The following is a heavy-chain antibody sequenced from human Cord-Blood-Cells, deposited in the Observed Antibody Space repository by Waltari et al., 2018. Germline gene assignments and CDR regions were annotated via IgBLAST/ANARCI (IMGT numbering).Heavy chain of an antibody. D-gene: IGHD1-20*01. V-gene: IGHV1-69*09. CDR2: IIPILGIA. CDR1: GGTFSSYA. Sequence: QVQLVQSGAEVKKPGSSVKVSCKASGGTFSSYATSWVRQAPGQGLEWMGRIIPILGIANYAQKFQGRVTITADKSTSTAYMELSSLRSEDTAMYYCALTYNAPDDYWGQGTLVTVSS. J-gene: IGHJ4*02. CDR3: ALTYNAPDDY.